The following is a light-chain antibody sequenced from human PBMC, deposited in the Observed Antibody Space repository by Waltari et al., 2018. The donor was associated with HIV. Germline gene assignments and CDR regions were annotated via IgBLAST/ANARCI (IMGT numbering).Light chain of an antibody. CDR1: SCDVGGYNL. J-gene: IGLJ2*01. Sequence: QSALTQPASASGSHGQSITISCTRTSCDVGGYNLVSWYQQHPGKAPKLMIYEVSKRPSGVSNRFSGSKSGNTASLTISGLQAEDEADYYCCAYAGSTTYVIFGGGTKLTVL. V-gene: IGLV2-23*02. CDR2: EVS. CDR3: CAYAGSTTYVI.